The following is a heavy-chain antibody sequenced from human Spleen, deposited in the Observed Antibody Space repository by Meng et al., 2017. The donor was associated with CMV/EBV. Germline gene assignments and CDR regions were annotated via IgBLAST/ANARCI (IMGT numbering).Heavy chain of an antibody. Sequence: GESLNISCAASWFTFSTYDIHWVRQGTGKGLECVSPIGTAGHSFYSGSVKGRFTISRDNAKNSLYLQMNSLRAEDMAVYYCARDYYDFWSGYGYWGQGTMVTVSS. D-gene: IGHD3-3*01. J-gene: IGHJ4*02. CDR2: IGTAGHS. V-gene: IGHV3-13*01. CDR3: ARDYYDFWSGYGY. CDR1: WFTFSTYD.